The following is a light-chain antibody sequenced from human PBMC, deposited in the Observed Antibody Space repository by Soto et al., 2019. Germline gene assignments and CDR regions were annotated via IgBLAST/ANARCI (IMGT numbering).Light chain of an antibody. CDR2: DAA. V-gene: IGKV1-5*01. Sequence: HMTQSPSTLSASVGDRVTITCRASESIATWLAWYQHKPGKAPKLLIYDAARLESGVPSRFSGGGSGTEFTLTISGLQPEDFATYYCHQYNSYFGQGTRREI. CDR3: HQYNSY. CDR1: ESIATW. J-gene: IGKJ2*01.